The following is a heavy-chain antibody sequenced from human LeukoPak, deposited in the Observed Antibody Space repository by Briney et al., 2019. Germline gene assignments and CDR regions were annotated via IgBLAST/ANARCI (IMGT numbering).Heavy chain of an antibody. CDR2: INPNSGGT. V-gene: IGHV1-2*02. CDR1: GYTFTAYS. J-gene: IGHJ3*02. CDR3: ARAAWGSGFDI. Sequence: GASVKVSCKASGYTFTAYSMHWVRQAPGQGLEWMGWINPNSGGTNYAQKFQGRVTMTRDTSITTAYMELSRLTSDDTAVYYCARAAWGSGFDIWGQGTMVTVSS. D-gene: IGHD7-27*01.